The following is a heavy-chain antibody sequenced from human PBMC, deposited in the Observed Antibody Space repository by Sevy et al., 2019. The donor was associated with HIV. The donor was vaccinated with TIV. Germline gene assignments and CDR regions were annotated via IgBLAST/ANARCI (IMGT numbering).Heavy chain of an antibody. D-gene: IGHD6-19*01. V-gene: IGHV3-33*06. CDR1: GFTFGSYG. CDR2: IWFDGSNI. J-gene: IGHJ3*02. Sequence: GGSLRLSCVASGFTFGSYGMLWVRQAPGKGLEWVADIWFDGSNIHYADSVRGRFTISRDNSKNTLYLQMNSLRAEDTAVDYCAKDLGGSGWGLDGFDIWGQGTMVTVS. CDR3: AKDLGGSGWGLDGFDI.